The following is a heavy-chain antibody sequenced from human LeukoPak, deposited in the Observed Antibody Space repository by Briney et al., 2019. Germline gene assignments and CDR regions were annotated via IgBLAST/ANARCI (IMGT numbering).Heavy chain of an antibody. J-gene: IGHJ5*02. V-gene: IGHV3-48*02. CDR1: GFTFSSYA. CDR2: ISSSSKI. Sequence: GGSLRLSCAASGFTFSSYAVAWVRQAPGKGLEWLSYISSSSKINYADSVKGRFTISRDNAKNSLYLQMNSLRDEDTAVYYCARSDTPRLHDFDPWRQGTVVTVSS. CDR3: ARSDTPRLHDFDP.